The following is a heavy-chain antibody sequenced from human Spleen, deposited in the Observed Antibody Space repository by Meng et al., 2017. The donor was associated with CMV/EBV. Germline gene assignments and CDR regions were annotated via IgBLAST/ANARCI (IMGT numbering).Heavy chain of an antibody. CDR2: INPYNGNT. V-gene: IGHV1-18*01. CDR3: ARHPLYCTNAVCINWFDP. J-gene: IGHJ5*02. CDR1: GYTFTSYG. D-gene: IGHD2-8*01. Sequence: ASVKVSCKASGYTFTSYGISWVRQAPGQGLEWVGWINPYNGNTDSAQKLQGRVTMTTDTSTSTAYMELRSLRSDDTAVYYCARHPLYCTNAVCINWFDPWGQGTLVTVSS.